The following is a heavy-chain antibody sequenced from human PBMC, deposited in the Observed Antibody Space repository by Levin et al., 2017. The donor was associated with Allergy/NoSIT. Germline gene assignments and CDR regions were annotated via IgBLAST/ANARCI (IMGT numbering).Heavy chain of an antibody. Sequence: SETLSLTCTVSGGSVRSGSYFWSWIRQPPGTGLEWLGYIYYNGNTKYNPSLQSRITLSVDTSKNQFSLKLNAVTPADTAVYYCARANGEPNFDYWGQGSLVTVSS. CDR3: ARANGEPNFDY. V-gene: IGHV4-61*01. J-gene: IGHJ4*02. CDR1: GGSVRSGSYF. CDR2: IYYNGNT. D-gene: IGHD4-17*01.